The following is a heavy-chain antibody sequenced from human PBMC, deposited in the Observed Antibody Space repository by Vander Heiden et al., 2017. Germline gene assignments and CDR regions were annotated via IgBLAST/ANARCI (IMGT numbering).Heavy chain of an antibody. D-gene: IGHD3-10*01. J-gene: IGHJ4*02. CDR3: AKETFGSRIIDHAHLDS. CDR1: GFLFRDHS. CDR2: ISNDGGIR. Sequence: EQVVESGGGVVQPGRSLTLSCAASGFLFRDHSRYWVRQAPGTGLEWGAVISNDGGIRHYGDSVRGRFTISRDNFQNTVYLQMNSLRIEDTAVYYGAKETFGSRIIDHAHLDSWGQGTPVTVSS. V-gene: IGHV3-30*18.